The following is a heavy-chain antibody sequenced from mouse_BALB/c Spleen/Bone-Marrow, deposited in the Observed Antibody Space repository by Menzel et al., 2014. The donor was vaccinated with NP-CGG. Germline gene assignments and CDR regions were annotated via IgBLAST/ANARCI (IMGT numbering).Heavy chain of an antibody. CDR1: GYTFTEYT. CDR3: ARRIPYGYAMDY. D-gene: IGHD2-2*01. V-gene: IGHV1-22*01. Sequence: SGASVKISCKTSGYTFTEYTMHWVKQSHGKSLEWIGTINPNNGGTSYNQKFKGKATLTVDKSSSTAYMELRSLTSEGSAVYYCARRIPYGYAMDYWGQGTSVTVSS. CDR2: INPNNGGT. J-gene: IGHJ4*01.